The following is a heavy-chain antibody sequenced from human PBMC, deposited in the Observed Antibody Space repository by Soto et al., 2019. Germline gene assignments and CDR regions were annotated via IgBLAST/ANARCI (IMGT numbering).Heavy chain of an antibody. V-gene: IGHV1-46*01. CDR2: INPSGGST. Sequence: GASVKVSCKASGYTFTSYYMHWVRQAPGQGLEWMGIINPSGGSTSYAQKFQGRVTMTRDTSTSTVYMELSSLRSEDTAVYYCARVPWVAGMVHGMDVWGQGTTVTVSS. CDR1: GYTFTSYY. D-gene: IGHD2-15*01. J-gene: IGHJ6*02. CDR3: ARVPWVAGMVHGMDV.